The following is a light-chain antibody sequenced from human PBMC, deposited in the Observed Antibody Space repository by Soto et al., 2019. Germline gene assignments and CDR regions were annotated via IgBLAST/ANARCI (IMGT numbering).Light chain of an antibody. V-gene: IGKV1-39*01. CDR2: SAS. CDR3: QQSHNTPVT. Sequence: DIPMTQSPSYLSASVGDRFTITCRASQSIDNHLNWYHQKPGKAPQLLIYSASTLQSGVPPRFTARGSGTDFSLTISGLQPEDFGSYYCQQSHNTPVTFGQGTNLEIK. J-gene: IGKJ2*01. CDR1: QSIDNH.